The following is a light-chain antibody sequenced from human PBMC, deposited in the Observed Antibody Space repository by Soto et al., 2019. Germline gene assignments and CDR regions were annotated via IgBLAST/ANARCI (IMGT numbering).Light chain of an antibody. CDR3: CSFAGTYFV. CDR2: DVT. J-gene: IGLJ1*01. CDR1: SSDVGGYDY. Sequence: QSVLTQPHSVSGSPGQSVAISCTGTSSDVGGYDYVSWYQQHPGQVPKHMIYDVTKRPSGVPDRFSGSKSGNTASLTISGLQVEDEADYYCCSFAGTYFVFGTGTKLTVL. V-gene: IGLV2-11*01.